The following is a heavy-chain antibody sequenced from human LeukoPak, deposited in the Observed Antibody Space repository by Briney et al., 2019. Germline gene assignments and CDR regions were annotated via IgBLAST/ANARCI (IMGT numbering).Heavy chain of an antibody. Sequence: ASVKVSCKASGNTFSSNFLHWVRQAPGQGLEWMGIINPSGGSTTYAQRFQGRVTMTRDTSKSTVYMELNSRRSEDTAVYYCARGSRHSKFDYWGQGTLVTVSS. CDR2: INPSGGST. CDR1: GNTFSSNF. D-gene: IGHD6-13*01. J-gene: IGHJ4*02. V-gene: IGHV1-46*01. CDR3: ARGSRHSKFDY.